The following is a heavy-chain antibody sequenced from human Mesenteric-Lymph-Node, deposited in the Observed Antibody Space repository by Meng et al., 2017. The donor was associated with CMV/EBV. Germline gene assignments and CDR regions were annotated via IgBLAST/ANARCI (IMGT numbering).Heavy chain of an antibody. Sequence: GGSLRLSCAASGFPFRNAWMSWVRQAPGKGLEWMGLISHDGSNQYYADSVKGRFTISRDSSKNTLFLQMNSLRAEDTAVYFCARGEGLNSISAVDNWGQGTLVTVSS. V-gene: IGHV3-30-3*01. CDR2: ISHDGSNQ. J-gene: IGHJ4*02. CDR3: ARGEGLNSISAVDN. CDR1: GFPFRNAW. D-gene: IGHD6-6*01.